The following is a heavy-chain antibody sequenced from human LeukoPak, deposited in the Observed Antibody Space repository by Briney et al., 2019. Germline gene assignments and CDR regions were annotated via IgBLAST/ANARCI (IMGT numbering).Heavy chain of an antibody. CDR2: IYYSGST. D-gene: IGHD5-18*01. J-gene: IGHJ2*01. Sequence: SETLSLTCTVSGGSLSSYYWSWIRQPPGKGLEWIGYIYYSGSTNYNPSLKSRVTISVDTSKNQFSLKLSSVTAADTAVYYCARRGYSYGTSRWYFDLWGRGTLVTVSS. CDR3: ARRGYSYGTSRWYFDL. V-gene: IGHV4-59*01. CDR1: GGSLSSYY.